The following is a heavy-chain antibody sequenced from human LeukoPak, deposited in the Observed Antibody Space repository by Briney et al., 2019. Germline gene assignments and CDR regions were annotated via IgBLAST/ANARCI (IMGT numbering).Heavy chain of an antibody. CDR2: ISGSGGST. D-gene: IGHD3-22*01. CDR1: GFTFGHNA. V-gene: IGHV3-23*01. J-gene: IGHJ5*02. CDR3: AKEGYDSSGYYHWFDP. Sequence: PGGSLRLSCVASGFTFGHNAMAWVRQAPGKRLEWVSGISGSGGSTYYADSVKGRFTISRDNSKNTLYLQMNSLRAEDTAVYYCAKEGYDSSGYYHWFDPWGQGTLVTVSS.